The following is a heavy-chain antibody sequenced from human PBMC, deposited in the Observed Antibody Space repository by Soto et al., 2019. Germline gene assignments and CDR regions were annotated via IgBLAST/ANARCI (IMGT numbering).Heavy chain of an antibody. Sequence: SETLSLTCTVSGGSISSYYWRWIRQPPGKGLEWIGCIYYSGSTNYNPSLKSRVTISVDTSKNQFSLKLSSVTAADTAVYYCARGASRWYGCWFDPWGQGTRVTLS. CDR3: ARGASRWYGCWFDP. D-gene: IGHD6-19*01. J-gene: IGHJ5*02. CDR1: GGSISSYY. CDR2: IYYSGST. V-gene: IGHV4-59*01.